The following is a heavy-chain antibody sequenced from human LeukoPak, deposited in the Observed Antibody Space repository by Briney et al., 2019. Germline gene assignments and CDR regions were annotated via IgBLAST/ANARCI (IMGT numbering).Heavy chain of an antibody. J-gene: IGHJ5*02. CDR3: TIEVGATTFDWFDP. V-gene: IGHV3-15*01. D-gene: IGHD1-26*01. Sequence: GGSLRLSCVGSGFTFTNAWMSWVRQAPGKGLEWVGRIKSKTDGGTTDYAAPVKGRFTISRDDSKNTLYLQMNSLKTEDTAVYYCTIEVGATTFDWFDPWGQGTLVTVSS. CDR1: GFTFTNAW. CDR2: IKSKTDGGTT.